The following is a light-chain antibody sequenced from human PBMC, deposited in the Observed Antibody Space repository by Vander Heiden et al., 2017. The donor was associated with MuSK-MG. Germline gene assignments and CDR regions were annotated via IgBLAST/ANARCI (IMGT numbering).Light chain of an antibody. Sequence: QSALTQPRSVSGSPGQSVTISCTGTSSDVGGYNYVSWYQQHPGKAPKLMIYEVSKRPSGVPDRFSGSKSGKTASLTISGLQAEDEADYYCCSYAGSLVVFGGGTKLTVL. CDR1: SSDVGGYNY. CDR3: CSYAGSLVV. V-gene: IGLV2-11*01. J-gene: IGLJ2*01. CDR2: EVS.